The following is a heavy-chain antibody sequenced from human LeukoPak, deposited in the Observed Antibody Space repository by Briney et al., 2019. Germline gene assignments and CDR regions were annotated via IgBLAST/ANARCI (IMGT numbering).Heavy chain of an antibody. J-gene: IGHJ4*03. D-gene: IGHD5-18*01. V-gene: IGHV4-4*07. CDR1: GGFIGTYY. CDR2: IYTSGST. Sequence: SETLSLTCTVSGGFIGTYYWSWIRQPPGKGLEWIGRIYTSGSTNYNPSLKSRVSMAVDTSKNQFSLKLTSVTAADTAVYYCARGQLATAMGRDYFDYWGQGTMVTVSS. CDR3: ARGQLATAMGRDYFDY.